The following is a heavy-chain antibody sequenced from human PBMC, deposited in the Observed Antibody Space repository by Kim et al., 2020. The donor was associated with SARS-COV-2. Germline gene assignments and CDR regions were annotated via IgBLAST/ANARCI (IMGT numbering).Heavy chain of an antibody. V-gene: IGHV3-49*02. J-gene: IGHJ6*02. Sequence: KGRFTISRDDSKSIAYLQMNSLKTEDTAVYYCTRVQELLWFGELSDGMDVWGQGTTVTVSS. D-gene: IGHD3-10*01. CDR3: TRVQELLWFGELSDGMDV.